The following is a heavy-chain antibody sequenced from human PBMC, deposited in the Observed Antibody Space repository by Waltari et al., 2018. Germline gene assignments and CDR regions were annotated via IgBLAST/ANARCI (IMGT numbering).Heavy chain of an antibody. Sequence: QLQLQASGPGLVKPSETLSLTCTVTGGSISSSSYYWGWIRQPPGKGLEWIGSIYYSGITYYNPSLKSRVPISLDTSKNQFSLKLSSVTAADTAVYYCAREVVVAATPPDFDYWGQGTLVTVSS. J-gene: IGHJ4*02. V-gene: IGHV4-39*01. CDR1: GGSISSSSYY. CDR3: AREVVVAATPPDFDY. D-gene: IGHD2-15*01. CDR2: IYYSGIT.